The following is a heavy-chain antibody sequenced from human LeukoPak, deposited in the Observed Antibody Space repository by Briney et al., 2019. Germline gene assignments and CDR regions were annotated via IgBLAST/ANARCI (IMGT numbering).Heavy chain of an antibody. V-gene: IGHV3-30-3*01. CDR1: ALTFSSYA. J-gene: IGHJ4*02. D-gene: IGHD2-15*01. Sequence: GRSLKLSYAASALTFSSYAMHWVRQAPGKGLDWVAVISYDGSNKDYADSVKGRFTISRDNSKNTLYLQMNSLRAEDTAVYYCARLSGGRKYFDYWGQGTLVTVSS. CDR3: ARLSGGRKYFDY. CDR2: ISYDGSNK.